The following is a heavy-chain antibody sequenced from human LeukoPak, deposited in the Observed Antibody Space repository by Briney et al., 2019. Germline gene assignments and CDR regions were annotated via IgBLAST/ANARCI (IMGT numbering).Heavy chain of an antibody. D-gene: IGHD5-24*01. V-gene: IGHV3-30-3*01. J-gene: IGHJ4*02. CDR3: ARDGGGGYNQIDF. CDR1: GDTSSNYA. CDR2: VSHDGIQT. Sequence: GGSLRLSCAASGDTSSNYAMRWGRQGLVRGRESMVVVSHDGIQTYYADSLRGGFTISRDNSKSTLFLQMNSLRAEGTAVYYCARDGGGGYNQIDFWGQGALVTVSS.